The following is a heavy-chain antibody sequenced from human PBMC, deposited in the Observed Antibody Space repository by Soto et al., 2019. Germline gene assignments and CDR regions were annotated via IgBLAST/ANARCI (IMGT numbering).Heavy chain of an antibody. D-gene: IGHD6-6*01. CDR1: GFTFSSYS. V-gene: IGHV3-21*01. J-gene: IGHJ6*02. CDR3: ARGDFAQIIAAPGYGMDV. Sequence: PGGSLRLSCAASGFTFSSYSMNWVRQAPGKGLEWVSSISSSSSYIYYADSVKGRFTISRDNAKNSLYLQMNSPRAEDTAVYYCARGDFAQIIAAPGYGMDVWGQGTTVTVSS. CDR2: ISSSSSYI.